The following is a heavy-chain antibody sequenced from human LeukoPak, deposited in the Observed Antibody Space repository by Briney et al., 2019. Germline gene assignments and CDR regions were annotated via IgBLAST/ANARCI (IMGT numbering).Heavy chain of an antibody. CDR3: ATYTHWVAGDV. V-gene: IGHV3-7*01. J-gene: IGHJ6*02. CDR1: GFTFSDSW. Sequence: GGSLRLSCAASGFTFSDSWMSWVRQAPGKGLEWVANMSQDGSEKDYVDSVKGRFAISRDNARNSLYLQMGSLRAEDTAVYYCATYTHWVAGDVWGQGTTVTVSS. D-gene: IGHD3-16*01. CDR2: MSQDGSEK.